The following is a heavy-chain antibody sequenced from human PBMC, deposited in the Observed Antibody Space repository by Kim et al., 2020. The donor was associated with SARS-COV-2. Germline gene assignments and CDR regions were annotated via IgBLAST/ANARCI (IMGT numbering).Heavy chain of an antibody. J-gene: IGHJ6*02. Sequence: DYAAPVKGRFTISRYDSKNTLYLQMNSLKTEDTAVYYCTTDSGYYYGMDVWGQGTTVTVSS. CDR3: TTDSGYYYGMDV. V-gene: IGHV3-15*01.